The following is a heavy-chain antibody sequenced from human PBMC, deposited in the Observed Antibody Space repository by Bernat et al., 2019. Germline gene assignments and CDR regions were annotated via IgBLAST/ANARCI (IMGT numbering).Heavy chain of an antibody. V-gene: IGHV3-74*01. CDR2: INSDGSST. D-gene: IGHD5-18*01. CDR1: GFTFSSYW. CDR3: ARESGYSYGYWCSEGGYYGMDV. J-gene: IGHJ6*02. Sequence: EVQLVESGGGLVQPGGSLRLSCAASGFTFSSYWMHWVRQAPGKGLVWVSRINSDGSSTSYADSVKGRFTISRDNAKNTLYLQMNSLRAEDTAVYYCARESGYSYGYWCSEGGYYGMDVWGQGTTVTVSS.